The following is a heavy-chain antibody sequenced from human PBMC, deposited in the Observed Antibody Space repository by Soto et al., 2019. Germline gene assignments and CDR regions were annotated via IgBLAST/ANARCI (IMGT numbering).Heavy chain of an antibody. CDR2: ISYDGSNK. Sequence: GGSLRLSCAASGFTFSSYGMHWVRQAPGKGLEWVAVISYDGSNKYYADSVKGRFTISRDNSKNTLYLQMNSLRAEDTAVYYCAKDDRGSRTLDYWGQGTLVTVSS. D-gene: IGHD3-22*01. J-gene: IGHJ4*02. CDR3: AKDDRGSRTLDY. CDR1: GFTFSSYG. V-gene: IGHV3-30*18.